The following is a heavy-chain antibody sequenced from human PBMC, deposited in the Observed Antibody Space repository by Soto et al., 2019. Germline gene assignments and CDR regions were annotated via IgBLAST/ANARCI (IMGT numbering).Heavy chain of an antibody. V-gene: IGHV3-33*01. D-gene: IGHD3-22*01. CDR1: GFSFSSFG. CDR3: ARVGYYDSSGDY. CDR2: IWDDGGDN. Sequence: QVQLVESGGGVVQPGKSVRLSCAASGFSFSSFGMHWDRQAPGKGLEWVAVIWDDGGDNYYADSVKGRFTISSDNSKNTVYLQMNSLRVEDTAVYYCARVGYYDSSGDYWGQGTLVTVSS. J-gene: IGHJ4*02.